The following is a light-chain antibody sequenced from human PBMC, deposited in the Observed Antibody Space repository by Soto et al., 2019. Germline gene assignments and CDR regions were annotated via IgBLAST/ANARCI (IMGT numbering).Light chain of an antibody. V-gene: IGKV3-11*01. Sequence: EIVLTQSPATLSLSPGERATLSCRASQTINNYLAWYQQKPGQAPRLLVYDASYRAIGIPARFSGSGSGTDFTRPISSLEPEDFAVYYWQQRSDWPPRLTFGGGTKVEIK. CDR2: DAS. J-gene: IGKJ4*01. CDR3: QQRSDWPPRLT. CDR1: QTINNY.